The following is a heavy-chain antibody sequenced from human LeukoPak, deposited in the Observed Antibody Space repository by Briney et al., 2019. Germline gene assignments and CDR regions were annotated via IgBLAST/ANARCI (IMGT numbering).Heavy chain of an antibody. CDR1: GFTFRSYG. CDR2: ISGSGGST. J-gene: IGHJ4*02. V-gene: IGHV3-23*01. CDR3: AKDERRGGPEDY. D-gene: IGHD1-1*01. Sequence: GGSLRLSCAASGFTFRSYGMSWVRQAPGKGLEWVSAISGSGGSTYYADSVKGRFTISRDNSKNTVYMEMNSLRAEDTAVYYCAKDERRGGPEDYWGQGTLVTVSS.